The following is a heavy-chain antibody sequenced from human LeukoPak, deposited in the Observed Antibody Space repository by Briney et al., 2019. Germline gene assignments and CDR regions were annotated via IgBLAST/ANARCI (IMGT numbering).Heavy chain of an antibody. Sequence: SETLSLTCTVSGGSISSYYWSWIRQPPGEGLEWIGYIYYSGSTKYNPSLKSRVTISVDTSKNQFSLKVSSVTAADTAVYYCAKGGASSQWFDPWGQGTLVTVSS. CDR2: IYYSGST. CDR3: AKGGASSQWFDP. J-gene: IGHJ5*02. D-gene: IGHD2-2*01. CDR1: GGSISSYY. V-gene: IGHV4-59*01.